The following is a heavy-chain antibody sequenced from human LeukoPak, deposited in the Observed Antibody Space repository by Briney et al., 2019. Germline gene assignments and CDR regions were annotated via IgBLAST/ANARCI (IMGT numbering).Heavy chain of an antibody. V-gene: IGHV4-34*01. J-gene: IGHJ4*02. CDR1: GGSFSGYH. CDR2: INPSGST. Sequence: SETLSLTCAVYGGSFSGYHWTWIRQSPGKGLEWIGDINPSGSTYYNPSLKSRLTISVDTSKNQFSLKLRSVTAADTAVYYCARDLSALRYFDWLFFCWGQGTLVTVSS. D-gene: IGHD3-9*01. CDR3: ARDLSALRYFDWLFFC.